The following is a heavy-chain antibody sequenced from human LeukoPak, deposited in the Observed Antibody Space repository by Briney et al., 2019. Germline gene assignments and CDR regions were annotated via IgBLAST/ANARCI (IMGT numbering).Heavy chain of an antibody. D-gene: IGHD6-13*01. CDR3: TRLSRAAAGQTFDY. Sequence: GGSLRLSWAASGFTFSGFAMHWVRQASGKGLEWVGGIRSKANSYATAYAASVKGRFTISRDDSKNTAYLQMNSLKTEDTAVYYCTRLSRAAAGQTFDYWGQGTLVTVSS. CDR1: GFTFSGFA. CDR2: IRSKANSYAT. V-gene: IGHV3-73*01. J-gene: IGHJ4*02.